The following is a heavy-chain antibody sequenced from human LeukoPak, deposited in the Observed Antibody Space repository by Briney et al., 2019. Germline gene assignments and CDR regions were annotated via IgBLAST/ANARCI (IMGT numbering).Heavy chain of an antibody. D-gene: IGHD6-19*01. CDR2: INSDGSST. Sequence: PGGSLRLSCAASGFTFSSYWMHWVRQAPGKGLVWVSRINSDGSSTSYADSVKGRFTISRDNAKNTLYLQMNSLRAEDTAVYYCARGRIAVANWFDPWGQGTLVTVSS. CDR1: GFTFSSYW. CDR3: ARGRIAVANWFDP. J-gene: IGHJ5*02. V-gene: IGHV3-74*01.